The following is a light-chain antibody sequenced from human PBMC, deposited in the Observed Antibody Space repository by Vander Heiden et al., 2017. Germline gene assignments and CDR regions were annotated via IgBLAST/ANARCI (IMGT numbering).Light chain of an antibody. Sequence: TAVTQELSLTASSGGSVTLTSTFNTAAVTSGYYPNWFQQKPGQAPRALIYSTSNKHSWTPARFSGSLHGGKAALTLSGVQPEDEAEYYCLLYFGGGQAWVFGGGTKLTVL. CDR3: LLYFGGGQAWV. CDR1: TAAVTSGYY. V-gene: IGLV7-43*01. J-gene: IGLJ3*02. CDR2: STS.